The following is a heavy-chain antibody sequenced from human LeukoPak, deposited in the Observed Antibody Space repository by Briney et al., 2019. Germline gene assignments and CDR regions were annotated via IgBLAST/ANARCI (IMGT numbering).Heavy chain of an antibody. CDR2: IYLRDSDP. J-gene: IGHJ4*02. CDR3: ARPLRDGAGYAY. CDR1: GYSFTSYW. V-gene: IGHV5-51*01. Sequence: GESLMISCKGSGYSFTSYWLGWVRPMPGKGLEWMGIIYLRDSDPRYSPSFQGQDTISADNYIRIPYLQGTSLQASDTVMFYCARPLRDGAGYAYWGQGTLVTVSS. D-gene: IGHD3-9*01.